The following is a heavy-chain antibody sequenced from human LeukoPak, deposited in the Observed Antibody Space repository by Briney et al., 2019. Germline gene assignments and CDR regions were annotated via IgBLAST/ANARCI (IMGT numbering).Heavy chain of an antibody. CDR2: IIPIFGTA. D-gene: IGHD6-19*01. CDR1: GGTFSTYA. Sequence: GASVKVSCKASGGTFSTYAISWVRQAPGQGLEWMGGIIPIFGTANYAQKFQGRVTITTDESTSTAYMELSSLRSEDTAVYYCARSGYSSGPYGDYWGQGTLVTVSS. CDR3: ARSGYSSGPYGDY. J-gene: IGHJ4*02. V-gene: IGHV1-69*05.